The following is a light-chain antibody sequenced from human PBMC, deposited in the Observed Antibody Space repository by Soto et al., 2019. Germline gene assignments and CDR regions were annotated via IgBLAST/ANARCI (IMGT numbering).Light chain of an antibody. CDR2: KAF. CDR3: QQYNSYSRT. V-gene: IGKV1-5*03. J-gene: IGKJ1*01. CDR1: QSISSW. Sequence: DIQMTQSPSTLSASVGDRVTITCRASQSISSWFAWYQQKPGKAHKLLIYKAFSLESGVPSRLSGSGSGTEFTRTIRSLQPDDFATYYCQQYNSYSRTFGQGTKVEIK.